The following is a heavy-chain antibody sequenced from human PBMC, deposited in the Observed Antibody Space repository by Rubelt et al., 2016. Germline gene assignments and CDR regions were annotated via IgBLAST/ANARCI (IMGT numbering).Heavy chain of an antibody. Sequence: QVQLQESGPGLVKPSETLSLTCTVSGGSISSDYWSWVRQPAGKGLEWIGRMYISGSTDYNPSLRSLATMSMDTSRRQFSLNRGSVTAADTAMYYCASTDYYDSSGRVDYWGQGTLVTVSS. D-gene: IGHD3-22*01. V-gene: IGHV4-4*07. CDR2: MYISGST. J-gene: IGHJ4*02. CDR1: GGSISSDY. CDR3: ASTDYYDSSGRVDY.